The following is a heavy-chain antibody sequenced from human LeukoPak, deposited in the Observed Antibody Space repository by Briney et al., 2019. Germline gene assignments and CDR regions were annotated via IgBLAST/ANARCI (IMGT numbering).Heavy chain of an antibody. CDR3: ARGVRITMVRGVISPMDV. J-gene: IGHJ6*03. V-gene: IGHV4-34*01. CDR2: INHSGST. D-gene: IGHD3-10*01. Sequence: PSETLSLTCAVYGGSFSGYYWSWIRQPPGKGLEWIGEINHSGSTNYNPSLKSRVTISVDTSKNQFSLKLSSVTAADTAVYYCARGVRITMVRGVISPMDVWGKGTTVTVSS. CDR1: GGSFSGYY.